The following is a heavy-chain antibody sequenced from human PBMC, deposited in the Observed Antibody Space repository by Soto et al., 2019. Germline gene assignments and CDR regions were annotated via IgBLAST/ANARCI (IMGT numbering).Heavy chain of an antibody. CDR3: AGLGRHDYNY. Sequence: EVQLVQSGGGLVQPGGSLRLSCVGTGFPFTDFYMNWVRQAQGKGLEWVANIRPDGSETNYVDSVKGRFTTSRDNAKNSLFLQMISLRADDTAVYYCAGLGRHDYNYWGQGILVTVST. CDR2: IRPDGSET. J-gene: IGHJ4*02. CDR1: GFPFTDFY. V-gene: IGHV3-7*03. D-gene: IGHD4-4*01.